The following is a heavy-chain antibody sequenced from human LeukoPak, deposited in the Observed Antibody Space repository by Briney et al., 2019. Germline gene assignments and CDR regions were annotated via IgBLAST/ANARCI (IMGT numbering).Heavy chain of an antibody. J-gene: IGHJ5*02. CDR1: GGTFSSYA. CDR2: IIPILGIA. CDR3: ATASGIAARPPTRWFDP. Sequence: SVKVSCKASGGTFSSYAISWVRQAPGQGLEWMGRIIPILGIANYAQKFQGRVTMTEDTSTDTAYMELSSLRSEDTAVYYCATASGIAARPPTRWFDPWGQGTLVTVSS. D-gene: IGHD6-6*01. V-gene: IGHV1-69*04.